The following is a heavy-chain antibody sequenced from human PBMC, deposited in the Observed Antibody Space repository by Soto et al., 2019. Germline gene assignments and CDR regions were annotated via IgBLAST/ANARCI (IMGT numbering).Heavy chain of an antibody. CDR2: ISYDGSNK. CDR3: AKGGPYYYAHY. J-gene: IGHJ4*02. V-gene: IGHV3-30*18. D-gene: IGHD3-10*01. CDR1: GFTFSSYG. Sequence: SGGSLRLSCAASGFTFSSYGMHWVRQAPGKGPEWVAVISYDGSNKYYADSVKGRFTISRDNSKNTLYLQMNSLRAEDTAVYYCAKGGPYYYAHYWGQGTLVTVSS.